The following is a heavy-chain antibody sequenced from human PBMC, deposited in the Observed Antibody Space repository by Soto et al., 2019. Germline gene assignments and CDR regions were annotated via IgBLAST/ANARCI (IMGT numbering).Heavy chain of an antibody. CDR3: ARDVFLGFCSSTNCQPF. D-gene: IGHD2-2*01. J-gene: IGHJ4*02. V-gene: IGHV3-7*01. CDR2: IKPDGSGD. Sequence: GGSLRLSCAASGFTFGNYWMSWVRQAPGKGLEWVANIKPDGSGDYYVDSVKGRFTISRDNAKNSLYLQMSSLRAEDTAVYYCARDVFLGFCSSTNCQPFWGQGTLVTVSS. CDR1: GFTFGNYW.